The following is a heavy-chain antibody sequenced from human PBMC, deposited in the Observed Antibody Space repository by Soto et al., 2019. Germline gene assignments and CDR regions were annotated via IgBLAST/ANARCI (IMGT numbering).Heavy chain of an antibody. Sequence: SETLSLTCTVSGGSLSSYYWSWIRQPPGKGLEWIGYIYYSGSTNYNPSLKSRVTISVDTSKNQFSLKLSSVTAADTAVYYCARVRGYSYGYFDYWGQGTLVTVSS. D-gene: IGHD5-18*01. CDR1: GGSLSSYY. CDR2: IYYSGST. V-gene: IGHV4-59*01. CDR3: ARVRGYSYGYFDY. J-gene: IGHJ4*02.